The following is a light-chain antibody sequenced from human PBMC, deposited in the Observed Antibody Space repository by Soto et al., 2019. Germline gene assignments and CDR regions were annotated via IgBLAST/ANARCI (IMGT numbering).Light chain of an antibody. Sequence: QAVVTQPPSVSGAPGQRVTISCTGNNSNLGAGYDVHWYQQLPGAAPKLVIFGNRNRPSGVPERFSGSKSGTAASLAITGLQAEDEADYYCQAYEYSLTACVFGGGTKLTVL. CDR1: NSNLGAGYD. CDR2: GNR. CDR3: QAYEYSLTACV. J-gene: IGLJ3*02. V-gene: IGLV1-40*01.